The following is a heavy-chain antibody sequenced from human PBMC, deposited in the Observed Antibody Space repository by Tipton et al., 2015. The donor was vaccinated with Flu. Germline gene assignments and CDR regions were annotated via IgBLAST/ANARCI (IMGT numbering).Heavy chain of an antibody. Sequence: TLSLTCSVSGDSVASDYFWGWIRQPPGKGLEWIGNIHRTGNAYYNPSLKSRVSISVDKSKNHFSLRLTSVTAADTAVYFCARDYGDFNWFDSWGHGTLVTVSS. CDR1: GDSVASDYF. CDR2: IHRTGNA. J-gene: IGHJ5*01. V-gene: IGHV4-38-2*02. D-gene: IGHD4-17*01. CDR3: ARDYGDFNWFDS.